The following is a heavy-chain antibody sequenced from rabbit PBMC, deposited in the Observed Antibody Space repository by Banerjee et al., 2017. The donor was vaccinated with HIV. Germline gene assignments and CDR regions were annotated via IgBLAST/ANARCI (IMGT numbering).Heavy chain of an antibody. J-gene: IGHJ6*01. CDR2: INAVTGKA. D-gene: IGHD8-1*01. Sequence: QSLEESGGGLVKPEGSLTLTCKASGFPFSNKAVMCWVHQAPGKGLEWIACINAVTGKAVYATWAKGRFTISRTSSTTVTLQMTSLTVADTATYFCARDTGSSFSSYGMDLWGPGTLVTVS. V-gene: IGHV1S40*01. CDR1: GFPFSNKAV. CDR3: ARDTGSSFSSYGMDL.